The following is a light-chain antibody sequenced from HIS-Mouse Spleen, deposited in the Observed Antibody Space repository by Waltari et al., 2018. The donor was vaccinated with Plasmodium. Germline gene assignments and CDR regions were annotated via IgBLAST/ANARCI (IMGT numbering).Light chain of an antibody. V-gene: IGKV4-1*01. J-gene: IGKJ4*01. Sequence: DIVMTQSPDSLAVPLAARATINCTSNQSFLYSSNNKNYLAWYQQKPGHPPKLLIYWASTRESGVPDRFSGSGSGTDFTLTISSLQAEDVAVYYCQQYYSTPQLTFGGGTKVEIK. CDR3: QQYYSTPQLT. CDR1: QSFLYSSNNKNY. CDR2: WAS.